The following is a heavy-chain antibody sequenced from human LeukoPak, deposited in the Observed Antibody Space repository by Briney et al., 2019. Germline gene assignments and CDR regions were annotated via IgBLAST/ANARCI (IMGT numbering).Heavy chain of an antibody. Sequence: GGSLRLSCAASGFTFSDYYMSWIRQAPGKGLEWVSSISSSSSYIYYADSVKGRFTISRDNAKNSLYLQMNSLRAEDTAVYYCARDLDPYCSGGSCPLIYYYYGMDVWGQGTTVTVSS. CDR3: ARDLDPYCSGGSCPLIYYYYGMDV. CDR1: GFTFSDYY. J-gene: IGHJ6*02. D-gene: IGHD2-15*01. V-gene: IGHV3-11*06. CDR2: ISSSSSYI.